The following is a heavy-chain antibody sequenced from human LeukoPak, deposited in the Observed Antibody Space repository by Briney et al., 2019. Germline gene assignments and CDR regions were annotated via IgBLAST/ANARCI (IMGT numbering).Heavy chain of an antibody. V-gene: IGHV1-24*01. J-gene: IGHJ5*02. D-gene: IGHD1-26*01. CDR2: FDPEDGET. CDR3: ATSYSGSYHNWFDP. Sequence: ASVKVSCKVSGYTLTELSMHWVRQVPGKGLEWMGGFDPEDGETIYAQKFQGRVTMTEDTSTDTAYMELSSLRSEDTAVYYCATSYSGSYHNWFDPWGQGTLVTVSS. CDR1: GYTLTELS.